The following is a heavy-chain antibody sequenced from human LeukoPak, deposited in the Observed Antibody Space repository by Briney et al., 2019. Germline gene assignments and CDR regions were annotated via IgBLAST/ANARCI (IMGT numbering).Heavy chain of an antibody. Sequence: ASVKVSCKASGYTFTSYYMHWVRQAPGQGLEWMGIINPSGGSTSYAQKFQGRVTMTRDTSTSTVYMALSSLRSEDTAVYYCARAAQDCSGGSCYYYFDYWGQGTLVTVSS. J-gene: IGHJ4*02. CDR3: ARAAQDCSGGSCYYYFDY. V-gene: IGHV1-46*01. CDR1: GYTFTSYY. D-gene: IGHD2-15*01. CDR2: INPSGGST.